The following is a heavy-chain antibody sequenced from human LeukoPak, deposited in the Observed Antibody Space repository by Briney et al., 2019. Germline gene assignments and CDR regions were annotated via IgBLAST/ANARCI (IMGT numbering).Heavy chain of an antibody. D-gene: IGHD3-3*01. Sequence: ASVTVSCKASGYTFTSYGISWVRQAPGQGLEWMGWISAYNGNTNYAQKLQGRVTMTTDTSTSTAYMELRSLRSDDTAVYYCARDGYIYYDFWSGYYTGKGSNWFDPWGQGTLVTVSS. J-gene: IGHJ5*02. CDR1: GYTFTSYG. CDR2: ISAYNGNT. CDR3: ARDGYIYYDFWSGYYTGKGSNWFDP. V-gene: IGHV1-18*01.